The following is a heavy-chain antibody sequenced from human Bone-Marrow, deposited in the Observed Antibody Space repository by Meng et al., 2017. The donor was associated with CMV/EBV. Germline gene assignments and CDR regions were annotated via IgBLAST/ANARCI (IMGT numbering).Heavy chain of an antibody. D-gene: IGHD2-15*01. CDR1: GISLSKYD. Sequence: FPSGEGVYKHGEALCCSGGASGISLSKYDMNWVRQAPGKGLEWVSSITSSGDRSHYAASVKGPFTIFRDNSENTLYLQMNSLRAEDTVVYYCVRDPNWWGDFWGQGTLVTVSS. CDR3: VRDPNWWGDF. CDR2: ITSSGDRS. V-gene: IGHV3-23*01. J-gene: IGHJ4*02.